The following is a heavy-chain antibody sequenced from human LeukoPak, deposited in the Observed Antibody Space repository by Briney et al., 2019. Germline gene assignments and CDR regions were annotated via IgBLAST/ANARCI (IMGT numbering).Heavy chain of an antibody. CDR2: ISGSGGNT. Sequence: GGSLRLSCAASGFTFSRYAMSWVRQAPGKGLEWVSAISGSGGNTYYADSVKGRFTISRDNSKNMLYLQMNSLRAEDTAVYYCAKSTAGFYSDWDQGTLVTVSS. V-gene: IGHV3-23*01. CDR3: AKSTAGFYSD. J-gene: IGHJ4*02. CDR1: GFTFSRYA. D-gene: IGHD2/OR15-2a*01.